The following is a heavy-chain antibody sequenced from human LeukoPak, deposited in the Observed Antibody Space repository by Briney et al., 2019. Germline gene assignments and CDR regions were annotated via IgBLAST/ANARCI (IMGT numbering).Heavy chain of an antibody. V-gene: IGHV1-46*01. CDR2: INANGGST. CDR1: GYIFTSNY. Sequence: ASVKVSCKASGYIFTSNYMHWVRQAPGQGLEWMGIINANGGSTTSAQRFQGRVTMTRDTSTSTIYMELSSLRSDDTALYYCARVERGYQATDFWGQGTLVTVSS. J-gene: IGHJ4*02. CDR3: ARVERGYQATDF. D-gene: IGHD2-2*01.